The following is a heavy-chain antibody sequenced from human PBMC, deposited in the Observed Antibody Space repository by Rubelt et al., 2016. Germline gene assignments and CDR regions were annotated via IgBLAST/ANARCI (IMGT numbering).Heavy chain of an antibody. CDR1: GGSISSSDYY. V-gene: IGHV4-39*07. Sequence: QLQLQESGPGLVQPSETLSLTCTVSGGSISSSDYYWGWIRQPPGKGLEWIGSIYYRGNTYYTPSLKSRVTVALDTSNNQFSLRLSPVTAADTAWYYCARGPGWGQNWYFDLWGRGTLVTVSS. D-gene: IGHD2-21*02. J-gene: IGHJ2*01. CDR3: ARGPGWGQNWYFDL. CDR2: IYYRGNT.